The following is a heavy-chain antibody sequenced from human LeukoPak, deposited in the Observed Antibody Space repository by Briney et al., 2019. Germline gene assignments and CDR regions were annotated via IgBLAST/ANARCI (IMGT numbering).Heavy chain of an antibody. D-gene: IGHD3-9*01. Sequence: SETLSLTCAVYGGSFSGYYWSWIRQPPGKGLEWIGEINHSGSTNYNPSLKSRVTISVDTSKNQFSLKLSSVTAADTAVYYCARTGFGYWGQGTLVTVSS. J-gene: IGHJ4*02. CDR3: ARTGFGY. CDR1: GGSFSGYY. V-gene: IGHV4-34*01. CDR2: INHSGST.